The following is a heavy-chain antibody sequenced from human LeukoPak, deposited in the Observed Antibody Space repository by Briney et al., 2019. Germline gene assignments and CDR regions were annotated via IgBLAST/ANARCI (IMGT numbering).Heavy chain of an antibody. J-gene: IGHJ4*02. Sequence: ASVKVSCKASGYTFPGYYMHWVRQALGQGLEWMGWISAYNGNTNYAQKLQGRVTMTTDTSTSTAYMELRSLRSDDTAVYYCARCSGGSCYSGVDYWGQGTLVTVSS. CDR3: ARCSGGSCYSGVDY. D-gene: IGHD2-15*01. CDR1: GYTFPGYY. V-gene: IGHV1-18*04. CDR2: ISAYNGNT.